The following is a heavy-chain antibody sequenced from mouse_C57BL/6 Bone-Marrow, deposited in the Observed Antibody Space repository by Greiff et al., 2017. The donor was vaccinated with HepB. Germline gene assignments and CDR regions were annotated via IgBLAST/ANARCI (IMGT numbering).Heavy chain of an antibody. CDR3: ARSPYDWDAMDY. CDR1: GYTFTSYW. D-gene: IGHD2-4*01. J-gene: IGHJ4*01. CDR2: IDPSDSYT. V-gene: IGHV1-69*01. Sequence: VQLQQPGAELVMPGASVKLSCKASGYTFTSYWMHWVKQRPGQGLEWIGEIDPSDSYTNYNQKFKGKSTLTVDKSSSTAYMQLSSLTSEDSAVYYGARSPYDWDAMDYWGQVTSVTVSS.